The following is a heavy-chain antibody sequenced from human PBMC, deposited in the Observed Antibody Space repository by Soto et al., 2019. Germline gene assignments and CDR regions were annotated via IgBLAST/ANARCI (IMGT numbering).Heavy chain of an antibody. Sequence: SETLSLTCTVSGGSISSYYWSWIRQPPGKGLEWIGYIYYSGSTNYNPSLKSRVTISVDTSKNQFSLKLSSVTAADTAVYYCARQLFGGVMAAFDPWGQGTLVTVSS. V-gene: IGHV4-59*08. CDR3: ARQLFGGVMAAFDP. J-gene: IGHJ5*02. CDR1: GGSISSYY. CDR2: IYYSGST. D-gene: IGHD3-16*01.